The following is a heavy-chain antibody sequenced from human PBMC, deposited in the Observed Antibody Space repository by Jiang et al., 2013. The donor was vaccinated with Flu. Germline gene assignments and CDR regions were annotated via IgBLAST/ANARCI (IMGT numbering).Heavy chain of an antibody. V-gene: IGHV1-18*04. CDR3: ARRDSGNYYFDY. D-gene: IGHD6-19*01. CDR1: GYTFTNYY. CDR2: VTPYNGHA. J-gene: IGHJ4*02. Sequence: GAEVKKPGASVKVSCKASGYTFTNYYISWVRQAPGQGLEWMGWVTPYNGHANYAQNPQGRLTLTSDTSTNTAYMELRGLTSDDTAVYYCARRDSGNYYFDYWGQGTLVTVSA.